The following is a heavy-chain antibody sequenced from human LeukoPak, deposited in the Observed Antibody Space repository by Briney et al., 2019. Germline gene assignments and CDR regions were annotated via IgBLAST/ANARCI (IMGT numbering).Heavy chain of an antibody. D-gene: IGHD1-26*01. CDR3: ASRVGALDC. Sequence: LSGGSLRLSCVASGFTFSDYSMNWVPQAPGKGLEWVSHISSSSSAISYADSAKGRFTISRDNAKNSLFLQMDSLRADDTAVYYCASRVGALDCWGQGTLVTVSS. V-gene: IGHV3-48*01. CDR1: GFTFSDYS. J-gene: IGHJ4*02. CDR2: ISSSSSAI.